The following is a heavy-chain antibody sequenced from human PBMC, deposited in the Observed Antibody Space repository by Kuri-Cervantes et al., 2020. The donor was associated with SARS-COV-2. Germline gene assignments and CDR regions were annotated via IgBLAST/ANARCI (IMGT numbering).Heavy chain of an antibody. J-gene: IGHJ4*02. D-gene: IGHD5-24*01. CDR3: AVSPRRDGYNYLYYFDY. CDR2: IIPIFGTA. CDR1: GGTFSSYG. V-gene: IGHV1-69*13. Sequence: SVKVSCKASGGTFSSYGISWVRQAPGQGLEWMGGIIPIFGTANYAQKFQGRVTITADESTSTACMELSSLRSEDTAVFYCAVSPRRDGYNYLYYFDYWGQGTLVTVSS.